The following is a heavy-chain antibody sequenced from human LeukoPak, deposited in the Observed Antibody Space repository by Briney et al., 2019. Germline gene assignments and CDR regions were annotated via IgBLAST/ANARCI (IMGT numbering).Heavy chain of an antibody. CDR1: GFTFSTYW. D-gene: IGHD2-2*01. Sequence: PGGSLRLSCAASGFTFSTYWMHWVRHAPGKGLVWVSRINSDGSTINYADSVKGRLTISRDNAKNTLYLQLNSLGVEDTAVYYCATAGQYRFDNWGQGTLVTVSS. CDR2: INSDGSTI. J-gene: IGHJ4*02. V-gene: IGHV3-74*01. CDR3: ATAGQYRFDN.